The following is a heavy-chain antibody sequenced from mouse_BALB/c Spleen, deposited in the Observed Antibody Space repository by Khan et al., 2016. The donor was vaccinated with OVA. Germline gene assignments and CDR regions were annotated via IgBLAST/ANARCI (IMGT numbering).Heavy chain of an antibody. CDR3: ARTITTAKGGYYAMDY. D-gene: IGHD1-2*01. V-gene: IGHV5-6*01. Sequence: EVKLLESGGDLVKPGGSLKLSCAASGFTFSSYGMSWVRQTPDKRLEWVATISSGGHYTYFPDSVRGRFTISRDNAKNTLYLQISSLKSEDTAMYYCARTITTAKGGYYAMDYWGQGTSVTVSS. CDR1: GFTFSSYG. CDR2: ISSGGHYT. J-gene: IGHJ4*01.